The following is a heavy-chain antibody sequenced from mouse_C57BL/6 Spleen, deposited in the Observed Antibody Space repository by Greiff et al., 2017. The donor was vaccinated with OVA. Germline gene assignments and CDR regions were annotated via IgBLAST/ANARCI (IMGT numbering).Heavy chain of an antibody. CDR2: FYPGSGSI. Sequence: VKLQESGAELVKPGASVKLSCKASGYTFTEYTIHWVKQRSGQGLEWIGWFYPGSGSIKYNEKFKDKATLTADKSSSTVYMELSRLTSEDSAVYFGARHEGDMGYDYGPLFDDWGKGTTLTVSS. J-gene: IGHJ2*01. D-gene: IGHD2-4*01. V-gene: IGHV1-62-2*01. CDR1: GYTFTEYT. CDR3: ARHEGDMGYDYGPLFDD.